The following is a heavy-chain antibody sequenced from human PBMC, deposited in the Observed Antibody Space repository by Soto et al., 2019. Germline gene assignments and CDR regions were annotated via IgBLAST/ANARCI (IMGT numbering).Heavy chain of an antibody. CDR2: IYPGDSKT. CDR1: GFSFTTYW. D-gene: IGHD4-17*01. J-gene: IGHJ3*01. Sequence: QLVQSGAAGKEPGESLKIACKGSGFSFTTYWIAWVRQMPGKGLEWMGIIYPGDSKTTYSPSFQGQFTIAADKSISTAYLQWSSLKDSDTAMYYCARDLDYGVNSEASDVLGQGTMVTVSS. V-gene: IGHV5-51*03. CDR3: ARDLDYGVNSEASDV.